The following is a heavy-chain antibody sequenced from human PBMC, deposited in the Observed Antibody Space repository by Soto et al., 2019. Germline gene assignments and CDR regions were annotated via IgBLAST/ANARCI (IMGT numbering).Heavy chain of an antibody. CDR3: AKDYYYDSSGYYPGYDY. CDR2: ISGSGGST. D-gene: IGHD3-22*01. Sequence: PGGSLRLSCAASGFTFSSYAMSWVRQAPGKGLEWVSAISGSGGSTYYADSVKGRFTISRDNSKNTLYLQMNSLRAEDTAVYYCAKDYYYDSSGYYPGYDYWGQGTLVTVSS. V-gene: IGHV3-23*01. J-gene: IGHJ4*02. CDR1: GFTFSSYA.